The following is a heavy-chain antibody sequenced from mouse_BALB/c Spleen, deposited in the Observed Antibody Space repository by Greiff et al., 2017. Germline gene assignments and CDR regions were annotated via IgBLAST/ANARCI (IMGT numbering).Heavy chain of an antibody. D-gene: IGHD2-4*01. Sequence: QVQLKQSGAELAKPGASVKLSCKASGYTFTSYWMHWVKQRPGQGLGWIGYIIPSTGYTEYNQKLKDKATLTAAKSSSTAYMQLSSLTSEASAVYSCARGAYCDYCHTWFAYWGQGTLVTVSA. CDR3: ARGAYCDYCHTWFAY. V-gene: IGHV1-7*01. J-gene: IGHJ3*01. CDR2: IIPSTGYT. CDR1: GYTFTSYW.